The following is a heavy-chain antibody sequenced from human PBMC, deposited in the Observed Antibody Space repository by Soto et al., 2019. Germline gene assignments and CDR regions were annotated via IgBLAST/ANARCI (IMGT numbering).Heavy chain of an antibody. Sequence: QLQLQESGPGLVKPSETLSLTCTVSGGSISSSSYYWGWIRQPPGKGLEWIGRIYYSGSTYYNPSLKSRLTISVDTSKNQFSLKLSSVTAADTAVYYCARHPEYYDSSGHAQYYFYYGGQGTLVTVSS. CDR3: ARHPEYYDSSGHAQYYFYY. D-gene: IGHD3-22*01. CDR2: IYYSGST. CDR1: GGSISSSSYY. J-gene: IGHJ4*02. V-gene: IGHV4-39*01.